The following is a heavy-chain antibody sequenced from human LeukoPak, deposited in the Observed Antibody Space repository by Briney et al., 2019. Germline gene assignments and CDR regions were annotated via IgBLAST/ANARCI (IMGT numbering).Heavy chain of an antibody. D-gene: IGHD3-9*01. V-gene: IGHV3-21*01. CDR3: ARDEYYDILTGYYQYYYYYGMDV. CDR1: GFTFSSYS. CDR2: ISSSSSYI. J-gene: IGHJ6*02. Sequence: KAGGSLRLSCAASGFTFSSYSMNWVRQAPGKGLEWVSSISSSSSYIYYADSVKGRFTIPRDNAKNSLYLQMNSLRAEDTAVYYCARDEYYDILTGYYQYYYYYGMDVWGQGTTVTVSS.